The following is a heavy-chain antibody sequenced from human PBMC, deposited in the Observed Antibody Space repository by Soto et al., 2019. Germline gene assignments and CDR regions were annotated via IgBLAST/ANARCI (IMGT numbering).Heavy chain of an antibody. J-gene: IGHJ6*02. CDR2: IYYSGST. V-gene: IGHV4-39*01. D-gene: IGHD3-3*01. CDR3: ARLNDFRSGYWYGMDV. Sequence: QLQLQESGPGLVKPSETLSLTCTVSGGSISSSSYYWGWIRQPPGKGLEWIGSIYYSGSTYYNPSLKSRVTISVDTSKNQFSLELTSVTAADTAVYYCARLNDFRSGYWYGMDVWGQGTTVTVSS. CDR1: GGSISSSSYY.